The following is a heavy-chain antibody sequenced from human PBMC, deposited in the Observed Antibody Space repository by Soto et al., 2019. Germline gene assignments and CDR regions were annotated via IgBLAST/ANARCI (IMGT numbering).Heavy chain of an antibody. CDR1: GFTFSDYY. D-gene: IGHD6-19*01. V-gene: IGHV3-11*01. CDR2: ISSSGSTI. J-gene: IGHJ4*02. Sequence: QVQLVESGGGLVKPGGSLRLSCAVSGFTFSDYYMSWIRQAPGKGLEWVSYISSSGSTIYYADSVKGRFTISRDNAQNSLYLQMTSLRAEDTAVYYCARAVGSGRAKHRNDYWGQGTLVTVSS. CDR3: ARAVGSGRAKHRNDY.